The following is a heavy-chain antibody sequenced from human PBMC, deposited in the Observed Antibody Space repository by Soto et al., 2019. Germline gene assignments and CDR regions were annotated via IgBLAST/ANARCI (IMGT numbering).Heavy chain of an antibody. V-gene: IGHV2-5*02. CDR2: IYWDDDK. CDR1: GFSLSTRGVG. J-gene: IGHJ1*01. CDR3: AHLPRRPLAKYFQY. Sequence: QITLKESGPTLVKPTQTLTLTCTFSGFSLSTRGVGVGWIRQPPGKALEWLALIYWDDDKRYSPCLKSRLTIANDSSQTRLVLTMPNIAPVDTATYSCAHLPRRPLAKYFQYWGQGTLVIVSS.